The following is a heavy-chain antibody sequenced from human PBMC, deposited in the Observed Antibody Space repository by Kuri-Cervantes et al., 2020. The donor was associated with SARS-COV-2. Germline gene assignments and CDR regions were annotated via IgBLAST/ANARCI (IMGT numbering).Heavy chain of an antibody. Sequence: ASVKVSCKASGYTFTSYDINWVRQATGQGLEWMGWMNPNSGNTGYAQKFQGRVTMTRDTSTSTVYMELSSLRSEDTAVYYCARDYIAAAGRSWFDPWGQGTLVTFSS. CDR2: MNPNSGNT. V-gene: IGHV1-8*01. J-gene: IGHJ5*02. D-gene: IGHD6-13*01. CDR1: GYTFTSYD. CDR3: ARDYIAAAGRSWFDP.